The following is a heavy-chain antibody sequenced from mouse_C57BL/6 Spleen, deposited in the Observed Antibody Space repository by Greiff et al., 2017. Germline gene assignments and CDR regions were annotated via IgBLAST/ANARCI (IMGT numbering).Heavy chain of an antibody. V-gene: IGHV5-9-1*02. CDR3: TREVTTVVATKAMDY. D-gene: IGHD1-1*01. J-gene: IGHJ4*01. CDR2: ISSGGDYI. CDR1: GFTFSSYA. Sequence: EVKLVESGEGLVKPGGSLKLSCAASGFTFSSYAMSWVRQTPEKRLEWVAYISSGGDYIYYADTVKGRFTISRDNARNTLYLQMSSLKSEDTAMYYGTREVTTVVATKAMDYWGQGTSVTVSS.